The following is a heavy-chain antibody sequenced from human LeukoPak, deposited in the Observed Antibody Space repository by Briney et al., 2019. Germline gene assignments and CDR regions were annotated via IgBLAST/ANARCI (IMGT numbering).Heavy chain of an antibody. CDR1: GLTFSSYA. V-gene: IGHV3-23*01. CDR2: IGASGVDT. D-gene: IGHD3-22*01. J-gene: IGHJ3*01. Sequence: GGSLRLSCEASGLTFSSYAMTWVRQAPEKGLERVSAIGASGVDTYYADSVKGRFTISRDNAKNTLYLHMTSLGAEDTAVYFCAKRPRDTSGYYLGAFDGWGQGTTVTVSS. CDR3: AKRPRDTSGYYLGAFDG.